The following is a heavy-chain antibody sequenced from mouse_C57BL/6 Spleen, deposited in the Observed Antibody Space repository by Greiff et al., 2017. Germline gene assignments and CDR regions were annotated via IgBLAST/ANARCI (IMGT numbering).Heavy chain of an antibody. CDR3: AKGSYDGVYYAMDY. J-gene: IGHJ2*01. CDR1: GFSLTSYG. D-gene: IGHD2-12*01. CDR2: IWTGGST. Sequence: QVQLKESGPGLVQPSQSLSITCTVSGFSLTSYGVHWVRQSPGKGLEWLGLIWTGGSTDYNAAFMSRLSITKANSKSQVFFKMNRLQADDTAIYYCAKGSYDGVYYAMDYWGQGTTLTVSS. V-gene: IGHV2-5*01.